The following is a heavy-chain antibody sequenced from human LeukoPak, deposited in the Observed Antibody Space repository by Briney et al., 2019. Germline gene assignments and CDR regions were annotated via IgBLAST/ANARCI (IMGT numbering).Heavy chain of an antibody. D-gene: IGHD4-17*01. CDR3: ACIRGPSDY. J-gene: IGHJ4*02. CDR2: ISTNSAFI. Sequence: GSLRLSCTASGFTFINYSMNWVRQAPGKGLEWVSSISTNSAFIYYADSVRGRFTISRDNTKNSLYLQMDSLTADDTAVYFCACIRGPSDYWGQGTLVTVSS. V-gene: IGHV3-21*01. CDR1: GFTFINYS.